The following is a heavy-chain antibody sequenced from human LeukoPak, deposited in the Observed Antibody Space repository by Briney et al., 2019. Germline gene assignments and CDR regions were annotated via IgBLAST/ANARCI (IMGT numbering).Heavy chain of an antibody. CDR2: ISGSGGST. V-gene: IGHV3-23*01. D-gene: IGHD3-10*01. J-gene: IGHJ4*02. CDR3: ASCLDRKITMVRGVTY. CDR1: GFTFSSYS. Sequence: PGGSLRLSCAASGFTFSSYSMNWVRQAPGKGLEWVSAISGSGGSTYYADSVKGRFTISRDNSKNTLYLQMNSLRAEDTAVYYCASCLDRKITMVRGVTYWGQGTLVTVSS.